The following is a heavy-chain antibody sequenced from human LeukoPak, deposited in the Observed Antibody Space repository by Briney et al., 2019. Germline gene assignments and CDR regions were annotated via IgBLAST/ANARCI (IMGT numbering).Heavy chain of an antibody. J-gene: IGHJ4*02. Sequence: GGSLRLSCAASGFALNSYSLAWVRQAPGKGLEWVSSISSTSAYIHYADSVKGRFTISRDNIDNVVYLQMNSLRAEDTALYYCAKDSVFREGYFDYWGQGTLVTVSS. CDR3: AKDSVFREGYFDY. CDR2: ISSTSAYI. CDR1: GFALNSYS. V-gene: IGHV3-21*04.